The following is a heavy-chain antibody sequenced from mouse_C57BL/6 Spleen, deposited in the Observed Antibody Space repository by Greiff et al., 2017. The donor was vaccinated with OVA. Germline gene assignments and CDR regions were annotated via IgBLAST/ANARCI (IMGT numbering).Heavy chain of an antibody. CDR3: ARGRYWYFDV. CDR1: GFTFSDYG. V-gene: IGHV5-17*01. Sequence: EVKLMESGGGLVKPGGSLKLSCAASGFTFSDYGMHWVRQAPEKGLEWVAYISSGGSTIYYADTVKGRFPLSSYKAKNTLFLQRTGLRAEDTAMYYCARGRYWYFDVWGTGTTVTVSS. J-gene: IGHJ1*03. CDR2: ISSGGSTI.